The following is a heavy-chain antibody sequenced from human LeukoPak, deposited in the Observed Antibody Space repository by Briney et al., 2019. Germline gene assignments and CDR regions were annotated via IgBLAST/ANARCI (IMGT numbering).Heavy chain of an antibody. J-gene: IGHJ6*02. D-gene: IGHD5-12*01. CDR3: ARAGYAHGLYV. Sequence: GGSLRLSCAAFGFTRSDHDMDWVRQAPGKGLEWVGRITNKGTGYTTKYAASVNGRFTISRDDSQNSLYLQMKSLKTDDTAVYYCARAGYAHGLYVWGQGTTVTVSS. V-gene: IGHV3-72*01. CDR1: GFTRSDHD. CDR2: ITNKGTGYTT.